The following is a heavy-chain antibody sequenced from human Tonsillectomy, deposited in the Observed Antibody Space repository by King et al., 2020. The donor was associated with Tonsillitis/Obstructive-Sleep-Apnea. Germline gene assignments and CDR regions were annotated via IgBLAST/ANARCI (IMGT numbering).Heavy chain of an antibody. CDR1: GFTVSSDY. J-gene: IGHJ4*02. D-gene: IGHD3-3*01. V-gene: IGHV3-53*01. CDR3: ARSGGVELDVEY. CDR2: IYRDGTT. Sequence: VQLVESGGGLIQPGGSLRLSCAASGFTVSSDYMNWVRQAPGEGLEWVSIIYRDGTTYYADSVKGRFTISRDNSKNTLYLQMNSLRAEDTAVYYCARSGGVELDVEYGGQGTLVTVSS.